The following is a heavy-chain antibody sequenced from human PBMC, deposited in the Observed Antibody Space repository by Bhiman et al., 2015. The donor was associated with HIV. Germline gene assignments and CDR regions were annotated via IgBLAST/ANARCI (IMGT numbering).Heavy chain of an antibody. Sequence: QVHLVESGGGVVQPGRSLRIYCAVSEFTFRNYAMHWVRLAPGKGLQWVAVISYDGSNKYYADSVKGRFTISRDNAKNSLYLQMNSLRAEDTALYYCARGVDDYTLNNWFDPWGQGTLVTVSS. V-gene: IGHV3-30*03. D-gene: IGHD4-11*01. CDR3: ARGVDDYTLNNWFDP. CDR2: ISYDGSNK. CDR1: EFTFRNYA. J-gene: IGHJ5*02.